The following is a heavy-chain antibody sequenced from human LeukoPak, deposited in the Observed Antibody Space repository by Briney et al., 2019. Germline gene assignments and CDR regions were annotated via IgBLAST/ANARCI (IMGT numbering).Heavy chain of an antibody. V-gene: IGHV4-34*01. D-gene: IGHD6-19*01. CDR3: ARGGSSGLQGWFDP. J-gene: IGHJ5*02. Sequence: SETLSLTCAVYGGSFSGYYWSWIRQPPGKGLEWIGEINHSGSTNYNPSLKSRVTISVDTSKNQFSLKLSSVTAAGTAVYYCARGGSSGLQGWFDPWGQGTLVTVSS. CDR2: INHSGST. CDR1: GGSFSGYY.